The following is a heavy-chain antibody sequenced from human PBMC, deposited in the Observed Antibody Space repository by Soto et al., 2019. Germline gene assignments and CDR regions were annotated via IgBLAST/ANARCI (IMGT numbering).Heavy chain of an antibody. V-gene: IGHV3-13*01. J-gene: IGHJ6*02. Sequence: EVQLVESGGGLVQPGGSLRLSCAASGFTFSSYDMHWVRQATGKGLEWVSAICTAGDTYYPGSVKGRFTISRENAKNSFEPQMNSLRAEDTAVYYCARDARDYGMDVWGQGTTVTVSS. CDR2: ICTAGDT. CDR1: GFTFSSYD. CDR3: ARDARDYGMDV. D-gene: IGHD2-15*01.